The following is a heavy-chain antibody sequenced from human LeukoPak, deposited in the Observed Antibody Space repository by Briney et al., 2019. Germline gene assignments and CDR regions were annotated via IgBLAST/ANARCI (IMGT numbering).Heavy chain of an antibody. CDR3: AKDDSSGPIRRRAFDI. CDR1: GFTFSSYS. D-gene: IGHD6-19*01. CDR2: ISSSSSTI. J-gene: IGHJ3*02. V-gene: IGHV3-48*04. Sequence: PGGSLRLSCAASGFTFSSYSMNWVRQAPGKGLEWVSYISSSSSTIYYADSVKGRFTISRDNAKNSLYLQMNSLRAEDTAVYYCAKDDSSGPIRRRAFDIWGQGTMVTVSS.